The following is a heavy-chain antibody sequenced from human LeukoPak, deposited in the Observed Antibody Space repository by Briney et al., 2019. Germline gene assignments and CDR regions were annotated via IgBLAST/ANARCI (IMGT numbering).Heavy chain of an antibody. D-gene: IGHD1-26*01. CDR3: TRLVGAND. V-gene: IGHV3-72*01. CDR2: IRNKANSYTT. J-gene: IGHJ4*02. Sequence: GGSLRLSCAASGFTFSDHAMDWVRQAPGKGLEWVGRIRNKANSYTTEYAASVQGRFTVSRDDSKNSLYLQMNSMKTEGTAVYYCTRLVGANDWGQGTLVTVSS. CDR1: GFTFSDHA.